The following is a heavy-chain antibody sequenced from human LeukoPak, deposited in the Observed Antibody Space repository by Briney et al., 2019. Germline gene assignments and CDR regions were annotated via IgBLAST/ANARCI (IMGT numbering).Heavy chain of an antibody. CDR2: TRDKANSYTT. CDR1: GFTFSDHY. J-gene: IGHJ4*02. D-gene: IGHD2-2*01. CDR3: AGGHATLKYSDY. Sequence: GGSLRLSCAASGFTFSDHYMDWVRQAPGKGLEWVGRTRDKANSYTTEYAASVKGRFTISRDDSKKSLYLQMNSLKTEDTAVYYCAGGHATLKYSDYWRQGVLVTVSS. V-gene: IGHV3-72*01.